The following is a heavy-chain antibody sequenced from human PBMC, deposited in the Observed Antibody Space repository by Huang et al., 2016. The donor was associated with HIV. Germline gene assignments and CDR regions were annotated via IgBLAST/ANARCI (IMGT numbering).Heavy chain of an antibody. D-gene: IGHD1-7*01. CDR1: TFTFGAYW. V-gene: IGHV3-7*01. CDR2: IKQDESEK. J-gene: IGHJ6*02. CDR3: ATKTAGMDI. Sequence: VESGGRSVQPGGSIKLSCVGSTFTFGAYWMGWVRQPQGKGLEWVAKIKQDESEKYYVDAVKGRFNISRDNARKVLFLEMDDLRVEDTAIYFCATKTAGMDIWGQGTTVTVSS.